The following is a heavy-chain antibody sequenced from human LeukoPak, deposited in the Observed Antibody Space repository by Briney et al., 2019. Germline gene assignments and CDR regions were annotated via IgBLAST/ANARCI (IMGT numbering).Heavy chain of an antibody. Sequence: ASVKVSCKASGYTFTGYYMHWARQAPGQGLEWMGWINPNSGGTNYAQKFQGRVTMTRDTSISTAYMELGSLGSDETAVYYCARVDLLTGYYFFDYWGQGTLVTVSS. V-gene: IGHV1-2*02. CDR3: ARVDLLTGYYFFDY. CDR1: GYTFTGYY. D-gene: IGHD3-9*01. CDR2: INPNSGGT. J-gene: IGHJ4*02.